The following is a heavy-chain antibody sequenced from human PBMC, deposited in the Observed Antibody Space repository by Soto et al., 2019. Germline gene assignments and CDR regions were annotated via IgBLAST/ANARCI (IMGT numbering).Heavy chain of an antibody. V-gene: IGHV4-30-2*01. CDR3: ARESSGNYFSAFDI. CDR1: GGSISSGSYS. CDR2: IYHSGST. J-gene: IGHJ3*02. D-gene: IGHD4-4*01. Sequence: QLQLQESGSGLVKPSQTLSLTCAVSGGSISSGSYSWSWIRQPPGKGLEWIGYIYHSGSTYYNPSLKSPVTISVDRSKNQFSLKLSSVTAADTAVYYCARESSGNYFSAFDIWGQGTMVTVSS.